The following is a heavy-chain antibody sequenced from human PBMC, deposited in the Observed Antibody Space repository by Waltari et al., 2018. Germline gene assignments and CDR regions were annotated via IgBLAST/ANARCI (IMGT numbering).Heavy chain of an antibody. V-gene: IGHV1-69*13. CDR1: GGTFSSYA. D-gene: IGHD6-19*01. J-gene: IGHJ6*02. CDR2: IIPIFGTA. Sequence: QVQLVQSGAEVKKPGSSVKVSCKASGGTFSSYAISWVRQAPGQGLEWMGGIIPIFGTANYAQKFQGRVTITADESTSTAYMELSSLRSEDTAVYYWARDFSGDSSGWYYYYYGMDVWGQGTTVTVSS. CDR3: ARDFSGDSSGWYYYYYGMDV.